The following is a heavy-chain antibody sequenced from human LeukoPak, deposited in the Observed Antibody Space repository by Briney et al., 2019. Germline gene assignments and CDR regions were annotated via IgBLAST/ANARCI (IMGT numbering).Heavy chain of an antibody. D-gene: IGHD3-9*01. V-gene: IGHV3-7*01. CDR2: IKQDGSEK. CDR3: ARDGRGYFDWLSDRIDY. Sequence: GGSLRLSCVASGFTFSSYWMSWVRQAPGKGLECVADIKQDGSEKYYVDSVKGRFTISRDNAKNSLYLQMNSLRAEDTAVYYCARDGRGYFDWLSDRIDYWGQGTLVTVSS. J-gene: IGHJ4*02. CDR1: GFTFSSYW.